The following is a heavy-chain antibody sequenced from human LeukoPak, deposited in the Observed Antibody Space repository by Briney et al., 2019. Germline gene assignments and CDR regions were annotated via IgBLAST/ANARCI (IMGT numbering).Heavy chain of an antibody. V-gene: IGHV3-64*02. CDR3: ARGFRFYGSGIDY. Sequence: GGSLRLSCAASGFTFSEYNMHWVRQAPGEGLEYVSAISTNGGSTHYADSVKGRFTISRDDPKSTLDLQMGSLRPEDMAVYYCARGFRFYGSGIDYWGQGTLVTV. CDR2: ISTNGGST. CDR1: GFTFSEYN. D-gene: IGHD3-10*01. J-gene: IGHJ4*02.